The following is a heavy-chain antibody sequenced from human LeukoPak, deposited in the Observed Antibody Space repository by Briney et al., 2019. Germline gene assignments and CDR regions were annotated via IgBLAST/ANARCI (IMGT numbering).Heavy chain of an antibody. Sequence: GGSLRLSCAASGFTFDDYGMSWVRQAPGKGLEWVSGINWNGGSTGYADSVKGRFTISRDNAKNSLYLQMNSLRAEDTALYYCARGWTPAYDFWSGYLYDYWGQGTLVTVSS. CDR1: GFTFDDYG. CDR2: INWNGGST. CDR3: ARGWTPAYDFWSGYLYDY. D-gene: IGHD3-3*01. J-gene: IGHJ4*02. V-gene: IGHV3-20*04.